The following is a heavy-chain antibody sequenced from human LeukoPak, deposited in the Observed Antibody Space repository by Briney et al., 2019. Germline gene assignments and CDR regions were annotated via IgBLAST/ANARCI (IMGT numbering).Heavy chain of an antibody. V-gene: IGHV3-21*01. CDR3: AGRQYLAGLGGYYYYGMDV. CDR2: ISSSSSYI. CDR1: GLTFSSYS. D-gene: IGHD3-10*01. J-gene: IGHJ6*02. Sequence: GGSLRLSCAASGLTFSSYSMNWVRQAPGKGLEWVSSISSSSSYIYYADSLKGRFTISRDNAKNSLYLQMNSLRAEDTAVYYCAGRQYLAGLGGYYYYGMDVWGQGTTVTVSS.